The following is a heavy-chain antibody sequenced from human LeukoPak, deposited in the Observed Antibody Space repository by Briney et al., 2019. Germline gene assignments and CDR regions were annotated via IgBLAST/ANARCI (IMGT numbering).Heavy chain of an antibody. CDR3: ARVGSDDILTGSFEY. J-gene: IGHJ4*02. D-gene: IGHD3-9*01. Sequence: PGGSLRLSCAASGFTFSSYEMNWVRQAPGKGLEWVSYISSSGSTIYYADSVKGRFTISRDNAKNSLYLQMNSLRAEDTAVYYCARVGSDDILTGSFEYWGQGTLVTVSS. CDR1: GFTFSSYE. CDR2: ISSSGSTI. V-gene: IGHV3-48*03.